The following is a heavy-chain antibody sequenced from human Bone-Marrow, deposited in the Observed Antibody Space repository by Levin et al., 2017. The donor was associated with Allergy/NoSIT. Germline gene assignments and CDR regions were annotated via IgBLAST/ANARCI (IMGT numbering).Heavy chain of an antibody. J-gene: IGHJ4*02. D-gene: IGHD6-13*01. CDR1: GYTFTSYA. Sequence: GESLKISCKASGYTFTSYAMNWVRQAPGQGLEWMGWINTNTGNPTYAQGFTGRFVFSLDTSVSTAYLQISSLKAEDTAVYYCARAFAAGTPRDFDYWGQGTLVTVSS. V-gene: IGHV7-4-1*02. CDR2: INTNTGNP. CDR3: ARAFAAGTPRDFDY.